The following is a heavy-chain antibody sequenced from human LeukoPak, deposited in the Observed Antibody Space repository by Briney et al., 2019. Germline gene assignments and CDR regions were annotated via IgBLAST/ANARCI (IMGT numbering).Heavy chain of an antibody. CDR1: GGSIDGYS. Sequence: PSETLSLTCTIRGGSIDGYSWSWIRQTPGMGLEWIGEIHHSGTTNYRPSLKSRVTISFDKSKNQFSLTLTSVTAADTAVYYCTRQSGTVTPIDYWGQGTLVTVSS. D-gene: IGHD4-17*01. CDR3: TRQSGTVTPIDY. V-gene: IGHV4-34*01. J-gene: IGHJ4*02. CDR2: IHHSGTT.